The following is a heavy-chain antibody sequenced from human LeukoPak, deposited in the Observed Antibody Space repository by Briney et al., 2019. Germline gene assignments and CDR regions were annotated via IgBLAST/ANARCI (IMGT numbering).Heavy chain of an antibody. J-gene: IGHJ4*02. CDR2: ISSSGSTI. CDR1: GFTFSDYY. D-gene: IGHD3-10*01. V-gene: IGHV3-11*04. CDR3: AKDRGFGVFFQPYFDY. Sequence: GGSLRLSCAASGFTFSDYYMSWIRQAPGKGLEWVSYISSSGSTIYYADSVKGRFTISRDNSKNTLSLQMNSLSAEDTAVYYCAKDRGFGVFFQPYFDYWGQGTLVTVSS.